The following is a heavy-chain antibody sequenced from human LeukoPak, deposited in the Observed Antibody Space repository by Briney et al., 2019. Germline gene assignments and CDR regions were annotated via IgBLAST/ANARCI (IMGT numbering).Heavy chain of an antibody. CDR2: MNPNNGNT. Sequence: ASVKVSCKASGYTFTSYDIHWVRQATGQAPEWMGRMNPNNGNTGDAQKFQGRVTMTRDPSISTAYMELSSLRSEDTGVYFCARALAGTAELDVWGKGTTVTVSS. D-gene: IGHD1-1*01. CDR3: ARALAGTAELDV. J-gene: IGHJ6*04. CDR1: GYTFTSYD. V-gene: IGHV1-8*01.